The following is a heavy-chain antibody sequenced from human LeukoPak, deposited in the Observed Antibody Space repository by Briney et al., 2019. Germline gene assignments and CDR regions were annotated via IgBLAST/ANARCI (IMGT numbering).Heavy chain of an antibody. V-gene: IGHV3-30*04. J-gene: IGHJ6*02. CDR3: AGVRVSIVVVPAAIDYYGMDV. Sequence: PGGSLRLSCAASGFTFSSYAMHWVRQAPGKGLEWVAVISYDGSNKYYADSVKGRFTISRDNSKNTLYLQMNSLRAEDTAVYYCAGVRVSIVVVPAAIDYYGMDVWGQGTTVTVSS. D-gene: IGHD2-2*01. CDR1: GFTFSSYA. CDR2: ISYDGSNK.